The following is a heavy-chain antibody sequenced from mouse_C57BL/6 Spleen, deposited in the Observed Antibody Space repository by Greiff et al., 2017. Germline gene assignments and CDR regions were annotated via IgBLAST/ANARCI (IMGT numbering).Heavy chain of an antibody. J-gene: IGHJ3*01. D-gene: IGHD2-3*01. V-gene: IGHV1-22*01. Sequence: EVQRVESGPELVKPGASVKMSCKASGYTFTDYNMHWVKQSHGKSLEWIGYINPNNGGTSYNQKFKGKATLTVNKSSSTAYMELRSLTSEDSAVYYCARRGDGYSFAYWGQGTLVTVSA. CDR3: ARRGDGYSFAY. CDR2: INPNNGGT. CDR1: GYTFTDYN.